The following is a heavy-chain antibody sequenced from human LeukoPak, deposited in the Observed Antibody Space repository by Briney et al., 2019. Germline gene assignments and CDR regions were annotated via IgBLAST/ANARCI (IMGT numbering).Heavy chain of an antibody. CDR2: IRDSGSST. Sequence: GGSLRLSCAASGFTFSSYAMSWVRQAPGKGLEWVSAIRDSGSSTHYADSVKGRFTTSRDNAKNTLYLQMNSLRAEDTAVYYCARERVGASMDVWGQGTTVTVSS. CDR3: ARERVGASMDV. CDR1: GFTFSSYA. J-gene: IGHJ6*02. V-gene: IGHV3-23*01. D-gene: IGHD1-26*01.